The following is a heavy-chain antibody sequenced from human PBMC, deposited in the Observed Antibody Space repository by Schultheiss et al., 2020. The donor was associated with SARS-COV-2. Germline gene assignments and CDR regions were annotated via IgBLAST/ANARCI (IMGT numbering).Heavy chain of an antibody. Sequence: GGSLRLSCAASGFTFSSYAMHWVRQAPGKGLEWVAVISYDGSNKYYADSVKGRFTISRDNSKNTLYLQMNSLRAEDTAVYYCARLGEPKRLMTTDFDYWGQGTLVTVSS. J-gene: IGHJ4*02. CDR1: GFTFSSYA. CDR2: ISYDGSNK. D-gene: IGHD3-16*01. CDR3: ARLGEPKRLMTTDFDY. V-gene: IGHV3-30*01.